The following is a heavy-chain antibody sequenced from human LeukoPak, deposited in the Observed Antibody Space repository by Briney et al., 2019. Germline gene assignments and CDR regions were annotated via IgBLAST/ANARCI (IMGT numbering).Heavy chain of an antibody. D-gene: IGHD1-1*01. J-gene: IGHJ3*02. CDR2: INHSGST. Sequence: SETLSLTCAVYGGSFSGYYWSWIRQPPGKGLEWIGEINHSGSTNYNPSLKSRVTISEDTSKNQFSLKLRSVTAADTAVYCCARDCHWNDDSGAFDIWGQGTMVTVSS. CDR1: GGSFSGYY. CDR3: ARDCHWNDDSGAFDI. V-gene: IGHV4-34*01.